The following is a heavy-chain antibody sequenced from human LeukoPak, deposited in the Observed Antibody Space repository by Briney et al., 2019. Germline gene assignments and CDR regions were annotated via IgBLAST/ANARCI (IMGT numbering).Heavy chain of an antibody. J-gene: IGHJ5*02. CDR1: GGTFSSYA. Sequence: GASVKVSCKASGGTFSSYAISWVRQAPGQGLEWMGWISAYNGNTNYAQKLQGRVTMTTDTSTSTAYMELRSLRSDDTAVYYCARDRAYYDFWSGYRNWFDPWGQGTLVTVSS. V-gene: IGHV1-18*01. D-gene: IGHD3-3*01. CDR2: ISAYNGNT. CDR3: ARDRAYYDFWSGYRNWFDP.